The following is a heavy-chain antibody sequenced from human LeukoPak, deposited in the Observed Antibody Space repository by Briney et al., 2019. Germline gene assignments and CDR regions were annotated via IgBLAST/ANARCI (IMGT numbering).Heavy chain of an antibody. Sequence: PGGSLRLSCAVSGSTFSSYAMTWVRQAPGKGLEWVAFIRYDGSNKYFADSLKGRFTISRDNSKNTLYLQMNSLRPEDTAVYYCAKDWRRIVVVGPITRHGNYMDVWGKGTTVTISS. CDR2: IRYDGSNK. V-gene: IGHV3-30*02. CDR1: GSTFSSYA. CDR3: AKDWRRIVVVGPITRHGNYMDV. D-gene: IGHD2-15*01. J-gene: IGHJ6*03.